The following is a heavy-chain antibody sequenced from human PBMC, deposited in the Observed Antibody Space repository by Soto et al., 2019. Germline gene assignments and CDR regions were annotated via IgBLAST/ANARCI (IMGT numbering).Heavy chain of an antibody. CDR3: AHRILRTVFGLVTATAINFDF. Sequence: QITLNESGPTVVKPAENLTLTCTFSGFSLTTSGVDVGWIRRSPGKAQAWLALIYWDEEKRYSASLESRLTIAKHSANNVVVLTLASVDPAYTATYYCAHRILRTVFGLVTATAINFDFWGQGTPVVLSS. D-gene: IGHD3-3*01. CDR1: GFSLTTSGVD. J-gene: IGHJ4*02. CDR2: IYWDEEK. V-gene: IGHV2-5*02.